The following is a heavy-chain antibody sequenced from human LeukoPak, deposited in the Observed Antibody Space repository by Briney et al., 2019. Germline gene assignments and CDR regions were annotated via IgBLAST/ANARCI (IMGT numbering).Heavy chain of an antibody. CDR1: GGSISSGGYS. V-gene: IGHV4-31*03. D-gene: IGHD3-10*01. J-gene: IGHJ4*02. CDR3: ARAPIWFGELSLYFDY. CDR2: IYYSGST. Sequence: PSQTLSLTCIVSGGSISSGGYSWSWIRQHPGQGLEWIGYIYYSGSTNYNPSLKSRVTISVDTSKNQFSLKLSSVTAADTAVYYCARAPIWFGELSLYFDYWGQGTLVTVSS.